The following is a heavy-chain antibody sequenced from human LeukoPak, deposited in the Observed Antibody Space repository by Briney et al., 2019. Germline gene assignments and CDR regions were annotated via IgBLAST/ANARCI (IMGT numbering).Heavy chain of an antibody. CDR3: AKGRQWELLLTPFDY. J-gene: IGHJ4*02. CDR1: GFTFSIYA. V-gene: IGHV3-23*01. D-gene: IGHD1-26*01. Sequence: GGSLRLSCAASGFTFSIYAMTWVRQAPGKGLEWVSGITGGGGSTYYTDSVKGRFTISRDNSKNMLYLEMNSLRAEDTAVYYCAKGRQWELLLTPFDYWGQGTLVTVSS. CDR2: ITGGGGST.